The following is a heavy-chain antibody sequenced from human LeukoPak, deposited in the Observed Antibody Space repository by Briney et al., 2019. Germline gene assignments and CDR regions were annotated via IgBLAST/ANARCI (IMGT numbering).Heavy chain of an antibody. V-gene: IGHV4-4*07. CDR3: ARYSGRWLQQEDYFDY. CDR1: GGSISSYY. D-gene: IGHD5-24*01. Sequence: SETLSLTCTVSGGSISSYYWSWIRQPAGKGLEWIGRIYTSGSTNYNPSLKSRVTMSVDTSKNQFSLKLSSVTAADTAVYYCARYSGRWLQQEDYFDYWGQGTLVTVSS. J-gene: IGHJ4*02. CDR2: IYTSGST.